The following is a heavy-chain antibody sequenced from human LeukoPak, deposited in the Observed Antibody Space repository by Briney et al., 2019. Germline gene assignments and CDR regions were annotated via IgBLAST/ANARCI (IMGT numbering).Heavy chain of an antibody. CDR1: GFTFSSYW. V-gene: IGHV3-7*01. Sequence: PGGSLRLSCAASGFTFSSYWMSWVRQAPGKGLEWVANIKQDGSEKYYVDSVKGRFTISRDNAKNSLYLQMNSLRAEDTAVYYCARDQLTIHSLFYYYYYGMDVWGQGTTVTVSS. CDR3: ARDQLTIHSLFYYYYYGMDV. D-gene: IGHD3-3*01. CDR2: IKQDGSEK. J-gene: IGHJ6*02.